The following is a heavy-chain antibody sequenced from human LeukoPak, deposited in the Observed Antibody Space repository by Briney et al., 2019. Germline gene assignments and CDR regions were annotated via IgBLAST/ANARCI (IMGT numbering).Heavy chain of an antibody. V-gene: IGHV3-53*01. CDR1: GFTVSSNY. CDR3: ARGPASRRDGYNLNY. J-gene: IGHJ4*02. D-gene: IGHD5-24*01. CDR2: IYSGGST. Sequence: GGSLRLSCAASGFTVSSNYMSWVRQAPGKGLEWVSVIYSGGSTYYADSVKGRFTISRDNSKNTLYLQMNSLRAEDTAVYYCARGPASRRDGYNLNYWGQGTLVTVSS.